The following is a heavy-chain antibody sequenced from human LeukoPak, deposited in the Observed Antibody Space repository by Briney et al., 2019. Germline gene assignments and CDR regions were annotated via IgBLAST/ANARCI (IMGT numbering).Heavy chain of an antibody. Sequence: GGSLRLSCAASGFTFSSYSMNWVRQAPGKGLEWVSSISNSRSYIYYADSVKGRFTISRDNAKNSLYLQMNRLRAEDTAVYYWARDLYRDGYNYWGKGTLVTVSS. CDR1: GFTFSSYS. V-gene: IGHV3-21*01. CDR3: ARDLYRDGYNY. J-gene: IGHJ4*02. CDR2: ISNSRSYI. D-gene: IGHD5-24*01.